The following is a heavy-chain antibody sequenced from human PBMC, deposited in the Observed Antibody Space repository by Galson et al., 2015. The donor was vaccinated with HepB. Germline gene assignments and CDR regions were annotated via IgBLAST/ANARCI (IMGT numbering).Heavy chain of an antibody. Sequence: SETLSLTCTVSGGSISSYYWSWIRQPPWKGLEWIGYIYYSGSTNYNPSLKSRVTISVDTSKNQFSLKLSSVTAADTAVYYCARVGDYGDYLDPFDYWGQGTLVTVSS. V-gene: IGHV4-59*01. CDR2: IYYSGST. D-gene: IGHD4-17*01. CDR3: ARVGDYGDYLDPFDY. J-gene: IGHJ4*02. CDR1: GGSISSYY.